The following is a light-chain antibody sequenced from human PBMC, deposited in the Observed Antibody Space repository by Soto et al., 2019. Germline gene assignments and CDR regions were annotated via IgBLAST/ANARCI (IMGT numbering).Light chain of an antibody. J-gene: IGKJ1*01. V-gene: IGKV3-20*01. CDR1: QSVSSSY. Sequence: ESVVTQAPGTLPLSPGERTTLSCRASQSVSSSYLAWYQPRPGQSPSHLLYGASSRATGIPDRLSVSGSGTDCTLTISRLEPEDFAVYYCQQYGTFGQGTKVEIK. CDR2: GAS. CDR3: QQYGT.